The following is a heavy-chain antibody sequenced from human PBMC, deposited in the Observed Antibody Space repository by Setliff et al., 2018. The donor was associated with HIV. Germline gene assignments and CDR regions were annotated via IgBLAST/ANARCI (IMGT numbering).Heavy chain of an antibody. Sequence: PGGSLRLSCAASGFSFSSYWMSWVRQAPGKGLEWVANIKQDGSEKYYVDSVRGRFTISRDDAKKSLYLQMNSLGAEDTAVYYCARSGGIGNYHWDVWGKGTTVTVSS. CDR2: IKQDGSEK. CDR3: ARSGGIGNYHWDV. J-gene: IGHJ6*03. V-gene: IGHV3-7*01. CDR1: GFSFSSYW. D-gene: IGHD3-16*01.